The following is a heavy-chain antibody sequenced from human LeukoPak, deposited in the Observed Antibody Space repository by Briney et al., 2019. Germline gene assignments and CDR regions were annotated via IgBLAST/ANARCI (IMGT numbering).Heavy chain of an antibody. V-gene: IGHV1-2*02. D-gene: IGHD3-3*01. Sequence: GASVKLSCKASGYTFTGYYIHWVRQAPGQGPEWMGWINPNSGDTNYAQKFHGRVTMARDTSISTAYMELSRLRSDDTAVYYCARKYDFWSGYYWWGQGTLVAISS. CDR3: ARKYDFWSGYYW. CDR2: INPNSGDT. J-gene: IGHJ4*02. CDR1: GYTFTGYY.